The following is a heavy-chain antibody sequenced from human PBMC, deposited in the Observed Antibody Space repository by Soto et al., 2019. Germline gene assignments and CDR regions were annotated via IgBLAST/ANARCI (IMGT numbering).Heavy chain of an antibody. D-gene: IGHD3-16*01. V-gene: IGHV4-34*01. CDR2: INHSGST. Sequence: SETLSLTCAVYGGSFSGYYWSWIRQPPGKGLEWIGEINHSGSTNYNPSLKSRVTISVDTSKNQFPLKLSSVTAADTAVYYCARDVTRAGFDVWGKGTTVTVSS. J-gene: IGHJ6*04. CDR1: GGSFSGYY. CDR3: ARDVTRAGFDV.